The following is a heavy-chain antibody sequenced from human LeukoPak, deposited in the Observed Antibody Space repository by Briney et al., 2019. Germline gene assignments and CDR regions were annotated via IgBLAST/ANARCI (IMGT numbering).Heavy chain of an antibody. D-gene: IGHD3-22*01. CDR3: ARDTPTSMIGRWADAFDI. V-gene: IGHV1-69*06. Sequence: ASVKVSYKASGGTFSSYAISWVRQAPGQGLEWMGGIIPIFGTANYAQKFQGRVTITADKSTSTAYMELSSLRSEDTAVYYCARDTPTSMIGRWADAFDIWGQGTMVTVSS. CDR2: IIPIFGTA. J-gene: IGHJ3*02. CDR1: GGTFSSYA.